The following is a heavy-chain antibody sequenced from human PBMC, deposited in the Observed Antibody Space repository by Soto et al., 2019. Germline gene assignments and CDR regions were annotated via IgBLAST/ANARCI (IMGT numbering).Heavy chain of an antibody. CDR2: IIPIFGTA. D-gene: IGHD3-9*01. CDR3: ASLYYDILTGYSSYYYYGMDV. Sequence: SVKVSCKASGGTFSSYAISWVRQAPGQGLEWMGGIIPIFGTANYAQKFQGRVTITADESTSTAYMELSSLRSEDTAVYYCASLYYDILTGYSSYYYYGMDVWGQGTTVTVSS. CDR1: GGTFSSYA. J-gene: IGHJ6*02. V-gene: IGHV1-69*13.